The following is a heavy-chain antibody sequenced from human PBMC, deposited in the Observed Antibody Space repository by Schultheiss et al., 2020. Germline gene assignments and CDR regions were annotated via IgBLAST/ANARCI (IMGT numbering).Heavy chain of an antibody. V-gene: IGHV4-39*02. CDR1: GGSISSSSYY. J-gene: IGHJ4*02. Sequence: SETLSLTCTVSGGSISSSSYYWGWIRQPPGKGLEWIGSIYYSGSTYYNPSLESRVTISVDTSKNQFSLKLSSVTAADTAVYYCARDPQARYSSSFDWGQGTLVTVSS. CDR2: IYYSGST. CDR3: ARDPQARYSSSFD. D-gene: IGHD6-13*01.